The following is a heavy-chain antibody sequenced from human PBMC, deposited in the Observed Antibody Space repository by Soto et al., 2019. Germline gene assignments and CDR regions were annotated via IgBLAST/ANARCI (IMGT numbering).Heavy chain of an antibody. V-gene: IGHV4-31*01. CDR3: ARVLFTAKGSGVGAY. Sequence: QVQLQESGPGLVKPSQTLSLTCTVSGGSISSVGYYWSWIRQHPGKGLEWIGYIYYSGSTYSNASLTSLVTISVDTSKNQSSLKLRSVTAADTAVYYCARVLFTAKGSGVGAYWGQGTLVTVSS. J-gene: IGHJ4*02. CDR2: IYYSGST. D-gene: IGHD3-10*01. CDR1: GGSISSVGYY.